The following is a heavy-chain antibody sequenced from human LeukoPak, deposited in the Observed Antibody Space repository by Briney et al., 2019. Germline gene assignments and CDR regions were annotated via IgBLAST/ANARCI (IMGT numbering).Heavy chain of an antibody. J-gene: IGHJ3*02. V-gene: IGHV3-7*01. Sequence: GGSLRLSCAASGFTFSSYWMSWVRQAPGKGLEWVANIKQDGSGKYYVDSVKGRFTISRDNAKNSLYLQMNSLRAEDTAVYYCARDRGGYYYDSSGYPRRSDAFDIWGQGTMVTVSS. CDR1: GFTFSSYW. CDR3: ARDRGGYYYDSSGYPRRSDAFDI. CDR2: IKQDGSGK. D-gene: IGHD3-22*01.